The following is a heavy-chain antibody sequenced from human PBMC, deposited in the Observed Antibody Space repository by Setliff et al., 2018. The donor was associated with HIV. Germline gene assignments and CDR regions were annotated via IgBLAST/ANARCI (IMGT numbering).Heavy chain of an antibody. CDR1: GYTITSYY. D-gene: IGHD3-10*01. Sequence: ASVKVSCKASGYTITSYYMHWVRQAPGQGLEWMGIINPSGGSTSYAQKFQGRVTMTRDTSTSTVDMELSSLRSEDTAVYYCARGKVVRGVIPSYYFDYWGQGTLVTVSS. V-gene: IGHV1-46*01. J-gene: IGHJ4*02. CDR2: INPSGGST. CDR3: ARGKVVRGVIPSYYFDY.